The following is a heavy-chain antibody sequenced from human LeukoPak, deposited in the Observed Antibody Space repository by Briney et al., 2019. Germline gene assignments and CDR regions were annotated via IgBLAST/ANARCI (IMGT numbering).Heavy chain of an antibody. CDR1: GYTFADYY. J-gene: IGHJ4*02. CDR2: ISPDNGVT. CDR3: ARKTTALDY. V-gene: IGHV1-2*06. D-gene: IGHD4-17*01. Sequence: ASVKVSCKTSGYTFADYYLYWVRQAPGQGPEWMGRISPDNGVTKIAQKFQGRVTMTRDTSINTIYMELGRLTGDDTAVYYCARKTTALDYWGQGTQISV.